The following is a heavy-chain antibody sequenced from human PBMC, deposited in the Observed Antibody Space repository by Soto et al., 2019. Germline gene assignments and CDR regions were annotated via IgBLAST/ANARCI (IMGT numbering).Heavy chain of an antibody. CDR2: INAGNGNT. CDR1: GYTFTSYA. D-gene: IGHD3-22*01. Sequence: GASVKVSCKASGYTFTSYAMHWVRQAPGQRLEWMGWINAGNGNTKYSQKFQGRVTITRDTSASTAYMELSSLRSEDTAVYYCARAQRITMIVVAPNDAFDIWGQGTMVTVSS. V-gene: IGHV1-3*01. J-gene: IGHJ3*02. CDR3: ARAQRITMIVVAPNDAFDI.